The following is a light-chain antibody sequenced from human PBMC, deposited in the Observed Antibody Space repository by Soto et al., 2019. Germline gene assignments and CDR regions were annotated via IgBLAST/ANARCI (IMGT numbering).Light chain of an antibody. Sequence: DIQMTQSPSSLSASVGDRVTITCQASQDISNYLNWYQQKPGKAPKILIYDASVLEAGVPSRFSVGGSGTHCTLTISSLQAEDVATYYCQQFDNLPLTFGGGTKVEIK. CDR3: QQFDNLPLT. CDR1: QDISNY. CDR2: DAS. J-gene: IGKJ4*01. V-gene: IGKV1-33*01.